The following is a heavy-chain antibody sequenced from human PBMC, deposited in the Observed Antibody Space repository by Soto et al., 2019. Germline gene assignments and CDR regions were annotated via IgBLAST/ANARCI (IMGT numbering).Heavy chain of an antibody. V-gene: IGHV3-30*18. CDR2: ISYDGSNK. J-gene: IGHJ6*02. Sequence: SLRLSCAASGFTFSSYAMSWVRQAPGKGLEWVAVISYDGSNKYYADSVKGRFTISRDNSKNTLYLQMNSLRAEDTAVYYCAKFPVAVAGTGYYGMDVWGQGTTVTVSS. D-gene: IGHD6-19*01. CDR3: AKFPVAVAGTGYYGMDV. CDR1: GFTFSSYA.